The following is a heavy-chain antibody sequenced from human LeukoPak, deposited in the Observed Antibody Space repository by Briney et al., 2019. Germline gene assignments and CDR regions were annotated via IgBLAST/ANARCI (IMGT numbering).Heavy chain of an antibody. D-gene: IGHD3-10*01. CDR3: ARAGRFMVRGAPFDY. CDR2: INHSGST. V-gene: IGHV4-34*01. Sequence: SETLSLTCTVSGGSIGTYYWSWIRQPPGKGLEWIGEINHSGSTNYNPSLKSRVTISVDTSKNQFSLKLSSVTAADTAVYYCARAGRFMVRGAPFDYWGQGTLVTVSS. CDR1: GGSIGTYY. J-gene: IGHJ4*02.